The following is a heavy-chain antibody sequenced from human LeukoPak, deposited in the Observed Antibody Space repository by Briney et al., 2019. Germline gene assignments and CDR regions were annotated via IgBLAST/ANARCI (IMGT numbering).Heavy chain of an antibody. CDR1: GGSMSSYY. D-gene: IGHD2-15*01. J-gene: IGHJ4*02. Sequence: PSETLSLTCTVSGGSMSSYYWSWIRQPPGKGLEWIGYIFYSGNTNYNPSLKSRVTISVDTSKNQFSLKLSSVTAADTAVYYCARAVVVVAATHFDYWGQGTLVTVSS. CDR3: ARAVVVVAATHFDY. V-gene: IGHV4-59*01. CDR2: IFYSGNT.